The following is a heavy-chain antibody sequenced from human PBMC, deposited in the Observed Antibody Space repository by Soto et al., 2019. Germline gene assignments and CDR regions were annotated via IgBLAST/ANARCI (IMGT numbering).Heavy chain of an antibody. D-gene: IGHD4-17*01. V-gene: IGHV5-51*01. J-gene: IGHJ3*02. CDR1: GYSFTSYW. CDR2: IYPGDSDT. Sequence: PGESLKISCKGSGYSFTSYWIGWVRQMPGKGLEWMGIIYPGDSDTRYSPSFQGQVTISADKSISTAYLQRSSLKASDTAMYYCARQIDYGDYVHAVDIWGQGTMVTVSS. CDR3: ARQIDYGDYVHAVDI.